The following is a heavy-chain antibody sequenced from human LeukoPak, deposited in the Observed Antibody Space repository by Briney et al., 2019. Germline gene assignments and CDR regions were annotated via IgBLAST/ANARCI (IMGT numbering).Heavy chain of an antibody. CDR1: GYTFTNYG. CDR3: AIGQGVITWGGADVYDV. J-gene: IGHJ3*01. V-gene: IGHV1-18*01. CDR2: FSTYNGDT. D-gene: IGHD3-16*01. Sequence: ASVKVSCKASGYTFTNYGINWVRQAPGQRPEWMGWFSTYNGDTKYAQKLKGRVTLTADTLTSTAYMELRTLISDDTATYYCAIGQGVITWGGADVYDVWGQGATVIVSS.